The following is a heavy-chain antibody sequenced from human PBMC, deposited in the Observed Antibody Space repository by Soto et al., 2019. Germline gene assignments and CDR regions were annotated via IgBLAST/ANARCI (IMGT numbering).Heavy chain of an antibody. J-gene: IGHJ6*02. V-gene: IGHV5-51*01. Sequence: EVQLVQSGAEVKKPGESLKISCKGSGYRFSSYGIGWVRQMPGRGLEWMGIIYPGDSDTRYSPSFQGQVTISADKSISTAYLQWSSLKASDTAMYYCARHVRDDYRALVVWGQGTTVTVSS. CDR2: IYPGDSDT. CDR1: GYRFSSYG. CDR3: ARHVRDDYRALVV. D-gene: IGHD4-17*01.